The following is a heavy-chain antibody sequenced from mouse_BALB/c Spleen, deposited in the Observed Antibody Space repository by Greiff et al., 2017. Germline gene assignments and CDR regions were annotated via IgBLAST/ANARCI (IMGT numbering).Heavy chain of an antibody. CDR1: GYSITSDYA. CDR2: ISYSGST. Sequence: EVKVEESGPGLVKPSQSLSLTCTVTGYSITSDYAWNWIRQFPGNKLEWMGYISYSGSTSYNPSLKSRISITRDTSKNQFFLQLNSVTTEDTATYYCARHYGNYWGQGTTLTVSS. CDR3: ARHYGNY. J-gene: IGHJ2*01. V-gene: IGHV3-2*02. D-gene: IGHD2-1*01.